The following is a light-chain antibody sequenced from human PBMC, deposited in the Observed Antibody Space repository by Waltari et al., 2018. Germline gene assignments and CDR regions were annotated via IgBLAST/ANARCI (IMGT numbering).Light chain of an antibody. CDR3: SSFTSSSTWV. CDR1: TRDLGGYNY. Sequence: QSALTQPPSVSGSPGQSITTSRTGTTRDLGGYNYVSWYQQRPGKAPKLIIYGVSTRPSGVSNRFSGSKSDNTAALTISGLQAEDEADYYCSSFTSSSTWVFGGGTKLTVL. CDR2: GVS. V-gene: IGLV2-14*01. J-gene: IGLJ3*02.